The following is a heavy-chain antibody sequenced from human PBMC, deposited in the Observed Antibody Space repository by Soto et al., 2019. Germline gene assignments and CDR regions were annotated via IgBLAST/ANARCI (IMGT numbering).Heavy chain of an antibody. CDR2: IYYSGST. D-gene: IGHD3-3*01. V-gene: IGHV4-39*01. CDR3: ARLFTIFGVVIIPVGWFDP. J-gene: IGHJ5*02. Sequence: QLQLQESGPGLVKPSETLSLTCTVSGGSISSSSYYWGWIRQPPGKGLEWIGSIYYSGSTYYNPSLKSRVPISVDTSKNQFSLKLSSVTAADTAVYYCARLFTIFGVVIIPVGWFDPWGQGTLVTVSS. CDR1: GGSISSSSYY.